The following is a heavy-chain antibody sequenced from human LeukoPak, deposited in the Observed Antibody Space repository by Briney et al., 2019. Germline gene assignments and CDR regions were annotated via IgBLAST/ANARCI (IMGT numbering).Heavy chain of an antibody. Sequence: ASLKVSCKPSGYTFTSYDINWGRQAPGQGLEWVGWMNPNSGNTGSAQKFQGRVTITRNTSISTAYMELSSLRSEDTAVYYCAREVYYDSSGYYNWGQGTLVTVSS. CDR1: GYTFTSYD. D-gene: IGHD3-22*01. CDR3: AREVYYDSSGYYN. J-gene: IGHJ4*02. V-gene: IGHV1-8*03. CDR2: MNPNSGNT.